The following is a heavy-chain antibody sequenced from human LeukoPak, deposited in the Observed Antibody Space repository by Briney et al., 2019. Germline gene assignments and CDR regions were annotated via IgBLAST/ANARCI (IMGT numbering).Heavy chain of an antibody. J-gene: IGHJ3*02. V-gene: IGHV4-59*08. CDR1: GGSMTSYY. CDR3: ARHDQVSTSSPKFNDAFDI. D-gene: IGHD2-2*01. Sequence: ASGTLSLTCAVSGGSMTSYYWSWIRQPPGKGLEWIGNIYYSGTSNYNPSLRSRVTISEDTSKNQFSLELNSVTVADTAVYYCARHDQVSTSSPKFNDAFDIWGQGTMVTVSS. CDR2: IYYSGTS.